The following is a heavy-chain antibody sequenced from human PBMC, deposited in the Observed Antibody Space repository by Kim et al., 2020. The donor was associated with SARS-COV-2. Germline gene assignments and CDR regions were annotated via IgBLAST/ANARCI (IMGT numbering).Heavy chain of an antibody. D-gene: IGHD1-26*01. Sequence: SETLCLTCGVSGGSISSGTWWSWVRQPPAKGLEWIGEISHSGNTNYNPSPRSRVTISVDKSKNQFSLSLNSVTAADTAVYYCARLDYDSGGYYWFDPWGQGTLAT. CDR1: GGSISSGTW. CDR2: ISHSGNT. V-gene: IGHV4-4*02. J-gene: IGHJ5*02. CDR3: ARLDYDSGGYYWFDP.